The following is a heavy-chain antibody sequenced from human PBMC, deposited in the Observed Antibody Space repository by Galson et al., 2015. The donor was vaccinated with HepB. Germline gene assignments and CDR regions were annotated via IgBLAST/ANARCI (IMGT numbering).Heavy chain of an antibody. CDR2: IDPSDSYT. CDR3: ASQPSDTGEDFDY. J-gene: IGHJ4*02. D-gene: IGHD3-9*01. Sequence: SGAEVKKPGESLRISCKGSGYSFTSYWITWVRQMPGQGLEWMGRIDPSDSYTNYSPSFQGHVTMSVDKSISTAYLQWRSLKASDTAMYYCASQPSDTGEDFDYWGQGTLVTVSS. CDR1: GYSFTSYW. V-gene: IGHV5-10-1*01.